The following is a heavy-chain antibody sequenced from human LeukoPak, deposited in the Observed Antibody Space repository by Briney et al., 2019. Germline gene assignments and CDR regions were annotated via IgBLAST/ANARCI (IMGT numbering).Heavy chain of an antibody. CDR3: ARAREITVSGTDYFDY. V-gene: IGHV3-7*01. CDR2: IKHDGSGP. J-gene: IGHJ4*02. CDR1: GFTFSTYW. D-gene: IGHD6-19*01. Sequence: GGSLRLSCAASGFTFSTYWMTWVRQAPGKGLEWVANIKHDGSGPSYLDSVKGRFTISRDNARNSLSLQMSSLRAEDTAVYYCARAREITVSGTDYFDYWGQGTPVTVSS.